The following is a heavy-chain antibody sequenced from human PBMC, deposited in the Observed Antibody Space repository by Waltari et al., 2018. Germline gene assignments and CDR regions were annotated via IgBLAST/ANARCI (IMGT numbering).Heavy chain of an antibody. CDR3: TRDRPRGRWIIRDAFDL. CDR1: GFTFSSFS. J-gene: IGHJ3*01. D-gene: IGHD3-3*01. V-gene: IGHV3-21*02. Sequence: EVQLVESGGGLVKPGGSLRLSCEASGFTFSSFSMNWVGEAQGKGLGGVAPIRKSGEKTTYAASLRGGIPVSRDNAGYSVYLEGKGLRDDDTAVYYCTRDRPRGRWIIRDAFDLWGLGAMVIVSS. CDR2: IRKSGEKT.